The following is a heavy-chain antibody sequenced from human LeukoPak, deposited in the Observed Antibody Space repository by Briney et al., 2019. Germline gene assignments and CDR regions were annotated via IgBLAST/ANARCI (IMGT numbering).Heavy chain of an antibody. CDR1: GYTFTGYY. CDR3: AVFWSGYYSFDY. V-gene: IGHV1-2*02. J-gene: IGHJ4*02. D-gene: IGHD3-3*01. Sequence: ASVKVSCKASGYTFTGYYMHWVRQAPGQGLEWMGWINPNSGGTNNAQKFQGRVTMTRDTSISTAYMELSRLRSDDTTVYYCAVFWSGYYSFDYWGQGTLVTVSS. CDR2: INPNSGGT.